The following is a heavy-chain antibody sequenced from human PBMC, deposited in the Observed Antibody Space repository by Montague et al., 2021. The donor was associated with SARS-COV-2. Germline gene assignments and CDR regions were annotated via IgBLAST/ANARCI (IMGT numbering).Heavy chain of an antibody. J-gene: IGHJ4*02. D-gene: IGHD5-12*01. CDR1: GYIFISHW. CDR2: IDPSDSYT. V-gene: IGHV5-10-1*01. CDR3: ARRGRPYSGYTTGYFDY. Sequence: QSGAEVKKPGESLRISCKVSGYIFISHWITWVRQMPGKGLEWMWGIDPSDSYTNYSPSFQGHVSISVDKSISTAYPQWSSLKASDTAMYYCARRGRPYSGYTTGYFDYWGQGNLVTVSS.